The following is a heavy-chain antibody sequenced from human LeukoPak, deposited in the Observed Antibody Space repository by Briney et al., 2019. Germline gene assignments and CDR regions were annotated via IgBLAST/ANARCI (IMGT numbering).Heavy chain of an antibody. D-gene: IGHD3-10*01. CDR3: AKTYYYGSGSYYKFLDY. CDR2: ISSSGSSI. V-gene: IGHV3-48*03. J-gene: IGHJ4*02. CDR1: GFTVSNNY. Sequence: PGGSLRLSCAASGFTVSNNYMSWVRQAPGKGLEWVSYISSSGSSIYYADSVKGRFTISRDYAKNSLYLQMNSLRAEDTAVYYCAKTYYYGSGSYYKFLDYWGQGTLVTVSS.